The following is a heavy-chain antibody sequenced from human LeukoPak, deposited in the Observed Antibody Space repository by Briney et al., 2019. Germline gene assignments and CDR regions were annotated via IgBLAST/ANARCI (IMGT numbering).Heavy chain of an antibody. D-gene: IGHD3-9*01. Sequence: PGGSLRLSCAASGFTFSNAWMSWVRQAPGKGLEWVSSISSSSSYIYYADSVKGRFTISRDNSKNTLYLQMNSLRAEDTAVYYCAKGDDILTGYFDYWGQGTLVTVSS. CDR3: AKGDDILTGYFDY. V-gene: IGHV3-21*04. J-gene: IGHJ4*02. CDR1: GFTFSNAW. CDR2: ISSSSSYI.